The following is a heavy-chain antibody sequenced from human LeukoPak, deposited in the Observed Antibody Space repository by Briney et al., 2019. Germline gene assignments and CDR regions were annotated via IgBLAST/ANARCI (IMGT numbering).Heavy chain of an antibody. Sequence: GGSLRLSCEASGFTFSDPYMSWIRQAPGKGLECLSYISGSGTDINYADSVRGRFTVSRDNAKNLLYLQMNDLRVEDTAVYYCARTARHLDYWGQGTLVTVSS. CDR1: GFTFSDPY. CDR2: ISGSGTDI. J-gene: IGHJ4*02. CDR3: ARTARHLDY. D-gene: IGHD5-18*01. V-gene: IGHV3-11*04.